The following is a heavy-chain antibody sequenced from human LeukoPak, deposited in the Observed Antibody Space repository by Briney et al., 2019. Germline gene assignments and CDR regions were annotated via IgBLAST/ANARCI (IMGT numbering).Heavy chain of an antibody. CDR1: GGSISSGGYY. CDR2: IYYSGST. V-gene: IGHV4-31*03. CDR3: ARYPVNSGGYFDY. D-gene: IGHD4-17*01. J-gene: IGHJ4*02. Sequence: SQTLSLTCTVSGGSISSGGYYWSWIRQHRGKGLEWIGYIYYSGSTYYNPSLKSRVTISVDTSKNQFSLKLSSVTAADTAVYYCARYPVNSGGYFDYWGQGTLVTVSS.